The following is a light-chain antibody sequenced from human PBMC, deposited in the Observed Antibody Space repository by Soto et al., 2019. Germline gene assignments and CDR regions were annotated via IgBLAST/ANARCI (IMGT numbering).Light chain of an antibody. V-gene: IGKV1-5*01. CDR3: QQHNGYAPIT. J-gene: IGKJ5*01. CDR2: DAS. Sequence: DIQMTQPPSTLSASVGDRVTITCRSSQSISGWLAWYQQKPGKAPKLLIYDASTLEIGVPSRFSGSGSGTEFTLTISRLQSDDFATYYCQQHNGYAPITFGQGTRLEIK. CDR1: QSISGW.